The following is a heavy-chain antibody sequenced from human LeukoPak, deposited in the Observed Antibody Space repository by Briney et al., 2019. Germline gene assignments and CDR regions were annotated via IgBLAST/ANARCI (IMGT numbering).Heavy chain of an antibody. D-gene: IGHD2-21*02. CDR3: AREDPAYCGGDCYSDAFDI. CDR2: IIPIFGTA. J-gene: IGHJ3*02. Sequence: ASVKVSCKASGGTFSSYAISWVRQAPGQGLEWMGGIIPIFGTANYAQKFQGRVTITADKSTSTAYMELSSLRSEDTAVYYCAREDPAYCGGDCYSDAFDIWGQGTMVTVSS. V-gene: IGHV1-69*06. CDR1: GGTFSSYA.